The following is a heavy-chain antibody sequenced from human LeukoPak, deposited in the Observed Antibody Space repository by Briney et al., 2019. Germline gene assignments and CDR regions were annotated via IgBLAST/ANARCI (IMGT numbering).Heavy chain of an antibody. Sequence: ASAKVSCKASGYTFTRYGISWVREAPGQGLECVGWISAYIGNTDYTQKLQGRVTMATDTSTSTAYMELRSLGSDDTAVYYCARERGYCTNGVCYWSPDYYYYGMDVWGQGTTVTVSS. CDR2: ISAYIGNT. D-gene: IGHD2-8*01. CDR3: ARERGYCTNGVCYWSPDYYYYGMDV. V-gene: IGHV1-18*01. J-gene: IGHJ6*02. CDR1: GYTFTRYG.